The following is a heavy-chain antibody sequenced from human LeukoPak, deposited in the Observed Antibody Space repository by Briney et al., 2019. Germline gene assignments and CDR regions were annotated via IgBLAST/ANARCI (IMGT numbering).Heavy chain of an antibody. V-gene: IGHV3-23*01. CDR3: AKDIHNWGSDY. CDR2: ISGSGGST. CDR1: GFTFSSYA. Sequence: GGSLRLSCAASGFTFSSYAMSWVRQAPGKGLEWVSAISGSGGSTYYAASLKGRFTISRDNSKNTLFLQISSLRAEDTAVYYCAKDIHNWGSDYWGQGILVTVSS. J-gene: IGHJ4*02. D-gene: IGHD7-27*01.